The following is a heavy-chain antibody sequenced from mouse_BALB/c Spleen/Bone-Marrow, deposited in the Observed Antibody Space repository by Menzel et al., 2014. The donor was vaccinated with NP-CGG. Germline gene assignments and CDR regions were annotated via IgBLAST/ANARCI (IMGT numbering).Heavy chain of an antibody. CDR2: ITNGGDNT. CDR1: GFAFGRYD. J-gene: IGHJ4*01. CDR3: VRHKNYYAMDY. V-gene: IGHV5-12-1*01. Sequence: EVKLMESGGGLVKPGGSLKLSCAASGFAFGRYDMSWVRQTPEKRLEWVAYITNGGDNTYYPDTVKGRFTISRDNAKNTLYLQMSSLKSEDTAMYYCVRHKNYYAMDYWGQGTSVTVSS.